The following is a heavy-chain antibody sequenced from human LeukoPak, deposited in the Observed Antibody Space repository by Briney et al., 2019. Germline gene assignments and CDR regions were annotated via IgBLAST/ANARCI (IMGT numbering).Heavy chain of an antibody. Sequence: SETLSLTCTVSGGSISSYYWSWIRQPPGKGLEWIGYIYYSGSTNYNPSLKSRVTISVDTSKNQFSLKLSSVTAADTAVYYCARDSAEYSSSPDAFDIWGQGTTVTVSS. CDR1: GGSISSYY. J-gene: IGHJ3*02. V-gene: IGHV4-59*01. CDR2: IYYSGST. D-gene: IGHD6-6*01. CDR3: ARDSAEYSSSPDAFDI.